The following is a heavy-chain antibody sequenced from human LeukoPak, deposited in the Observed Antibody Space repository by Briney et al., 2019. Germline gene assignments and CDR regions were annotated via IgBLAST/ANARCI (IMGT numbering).Heavy chain of an antibody. J-gene: IGHJ4*02. D-gene: IGHD6-19*01. Sequence: PGGSLRLSCAASEFIFSNYWMSWVRQAPGKGLEWVANIKQDGSEKYFVDSVKGRFTISRDNAKNSLYLQMNSLRAEDTAVYYCATHSSGWYYFDYWGQGTLVTVSS. CDR1: EFIFSNYW. CDR3: ATHSSGWYYFDY. V-gene: IGHV3-7*03. CDR2: IKQDGSEK.